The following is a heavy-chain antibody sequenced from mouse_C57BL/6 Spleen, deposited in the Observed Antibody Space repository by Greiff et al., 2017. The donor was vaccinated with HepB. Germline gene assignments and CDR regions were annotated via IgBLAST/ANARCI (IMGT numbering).Heavy chain of an antibody. CDR2: ISSGGSYT. J-gene: IGHJ2*01. CDR3: ARHELRNDY. V-gene: IGHV5-6*02. CDR1: GFTFSSYG. Sequence: DVKLVESGGDLVKPGGSLKLSCAASGFTFSSYGMSWVRQTPDKRLEWVATISSGGSYTYYPDSVKGRFTISRDNAKNTLYLQMSSLKSEDTAMYYCARHELRNDYWGQGTTLTVSS. D-gene: IGHD1-1*01.